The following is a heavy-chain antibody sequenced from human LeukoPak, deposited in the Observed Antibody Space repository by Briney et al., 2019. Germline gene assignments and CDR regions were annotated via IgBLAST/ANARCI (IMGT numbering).Heavy chain of an antibody. D-gene: IGHD4-17*01. CDR2: IYSGGST. V-gene: IGHV3-53*01. J-gene: IGHJ2*01. Sequence: PSETLSLTCTVSGGSINSSSYYWGWIRQPPGKGLEWVSLIYSGGSTYYADSVKGRFTISRDNSKNTLYLQMNSLRAEDTAVYYCARLNEVTKYWYFDLWGRGTLVTVSS. CDR1: GGSINSSSYY. CDR3: ARLNEVTKYWYFDL.